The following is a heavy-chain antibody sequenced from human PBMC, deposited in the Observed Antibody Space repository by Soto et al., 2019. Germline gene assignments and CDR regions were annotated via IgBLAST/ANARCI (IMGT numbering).Heavy chain of an antibody. J-gene: IGHJ5*02. Sequence: QVQLQESGPGLMKPSQTLSLTCTVSGGSISSGDYYWSWIRQPPGKGLEWIGYIYYSGSTYYNPSLKSRVTISVDTSKNQFSLKLSSVTAADTAVYYCARDRVRYWNYASYNWFDPWGQGTLVTVSS. V-gene: IGHV4-30-4*01. CDR3: ARDRVRYWNYASYNWFDP. CDR1: GGSISSGDYY. CDR2: IYYSGST. D-gene: IGHD1-7*01.